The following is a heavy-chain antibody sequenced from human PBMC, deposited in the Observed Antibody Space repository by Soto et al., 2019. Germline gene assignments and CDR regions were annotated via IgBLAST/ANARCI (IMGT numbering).Heavy chain of an antibody. CDR3: ARDWGPYWFDP. V-gene: IGHV4-61*01. J-gene: IGHJ5*02. CDR1: GGSLSGGSYY. D-gene: IGHD3-16*01. CDR2: IYDSGAT. Sequence: SETLSLTCTVSGGSLSGGSYYWNWIRHPPGKQMEWIGYIYDSGATKYNPSLKSRVTISQDTSKNQFSLKMNSVTPSDTAVYYCARDWGPYWFDPWGQGILVTVSS.